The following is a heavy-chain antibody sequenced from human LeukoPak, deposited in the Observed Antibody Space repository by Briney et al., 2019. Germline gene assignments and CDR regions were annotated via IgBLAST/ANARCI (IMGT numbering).Heavy chain of an antibody. CDR1: GFTFHYAW. J-gene: IGHJ4*02. D-gene: IGHD6-6*01. Sequence: PGGSLRLSCAASGFTFHYAWMTWVRQGPGKGLEWVGRIKPKADGGTTGYAAPVKGRFTISRDDSKNTFFVQMNNLKTEDTAVYFCTTGSTVFDSWGQGTLVTVSS. CDR3: TTGSTVFDS. V-gene: IGHV3-15*01. CDR2: IKPKADGGTT.